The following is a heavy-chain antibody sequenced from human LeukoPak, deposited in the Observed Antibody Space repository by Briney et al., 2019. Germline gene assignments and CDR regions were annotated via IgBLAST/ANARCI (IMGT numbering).Heavy chain of an antibody. Sequence: GASVKVSCKASGYTFTSYGISWVRQAPGQGLEWMGWISAYNGNTNYAQKLQGRVTMTTDTSTGTAYMELRSLRSDDTAVYYCARDHYLSGNYYNWFDPWGQGTLVTVSS. CDR2: ISAYNGNT. CDR1: GYTFTSYG. V-gene: IGHV1-18*01. J-gene: IGHJ5*02. D-gene: IGHD3-3*02. CDR3: ARDHYLSGNYYNWFDP.